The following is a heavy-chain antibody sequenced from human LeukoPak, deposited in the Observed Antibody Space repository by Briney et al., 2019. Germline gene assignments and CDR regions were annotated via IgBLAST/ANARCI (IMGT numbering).Heavy chain of an antibody. CDR1: GFTFSSYA. J-gene: IGHJ4*02. D-gene: IGHD3-22*01. CDR2: ISGNGGST. CDR3: AKADDDSSGPTGY. Sequence: GGSLRLSCAASGFTFSSYAMSWVRQAPGKGLEWVSSISGNGGSTYYADSVKGRFTISRDNSKNTLFLQMNSLRAEDTAVYYCAKADDDSSGPTGYWGQGTLVTVSS. V-gene: IGHV3-23*01.